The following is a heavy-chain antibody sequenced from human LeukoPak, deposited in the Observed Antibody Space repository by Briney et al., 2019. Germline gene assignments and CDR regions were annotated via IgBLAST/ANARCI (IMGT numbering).Heavy chain of an antibody. D-gene: IGHD5-18*01. CDR2: IKGDETST. J-gene: IGHJ4*02. Sequence: GGSLRLSCAASGFTFSSYYMFWVRQAPGKGRAWVSTIKGDETSTKYADSVRGRFTVSRDNARNTLYLQLNSLRAEDTAIYYCAMGYRSAYSWDSWGQGTLVTVSS. CDR3: AMGYRSAYSWDS. CDR1: GFTFSSYY. V-gene: IGHV3-74*03.